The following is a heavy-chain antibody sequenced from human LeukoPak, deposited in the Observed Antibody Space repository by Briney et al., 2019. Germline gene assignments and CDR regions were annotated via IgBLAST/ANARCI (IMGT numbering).Heavy chain of an antibody. CDR3: ASDSPYYGMDV. Sequence: GGSLRLSCAASGFPFSSYWIHWVRQVPGKGLLWVSRINSDGSATIYADSVRGRFTISGDNAKNTLYLQMSGLRVEDTAVYHCASDSPYYGMDVWGQGTTVTVSS. CDR1: GFPFSSYW. CDR2: INSDGSAT. V-gene: IGHV3-74*01. J-gene: IGHJ6*02.